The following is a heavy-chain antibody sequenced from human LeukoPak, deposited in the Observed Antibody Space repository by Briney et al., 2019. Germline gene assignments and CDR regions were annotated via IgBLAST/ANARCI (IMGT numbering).Heavy chain of an antibody. V-gene: IGHV3-30*04. Sequence: PGGSLRLSCAASGFTFSSYAMHWVRQAPGKGLEWVAVISYDGSNKYYADSVKGRFTISRDNSKNTLYLQMNSLRAEDTAVYYCARWVTPGWGNFGYWGQGTLVTVSS. CDR1: GFTFSSYA. J-gene: IGHJ4*02. D-gene: IGHD2-21*02. CDR3: ARWVTPGWGNFGY. CDR2: ISYDGSNK.